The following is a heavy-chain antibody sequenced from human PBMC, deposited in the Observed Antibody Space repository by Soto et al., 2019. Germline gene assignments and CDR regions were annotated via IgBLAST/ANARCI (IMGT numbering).Heavy chain of an antibody. Sequence: SGVSLRLSCAAAGFTFSSYAMNWVRQAPGKGLEWVSAISGSGGSTYYADSVKGRFTISRDNSKNTLYLQMNSLRAEDTAVYYCAKSGGYSYGWGEYYYYYGMDVWGQGTTVTVSS. V-gene: IGHV3-23*01. CDR2: ISGSGGST. D-gene: IGHD5-18*01. CDR1: GFTFSSYA. J-gene: IGHJ6*02. CDR3: AKSGGYSYGWGEYYYYYGMDV.